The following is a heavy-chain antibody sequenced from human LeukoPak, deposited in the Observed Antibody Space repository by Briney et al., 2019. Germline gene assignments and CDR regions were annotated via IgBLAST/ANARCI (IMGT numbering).Heavy chain of an antibody. D-gene: IGHD3-10*01. CDR3: AICIVPNYYGSGSSLGMDV. V-gene: IGHV1-69*04. CDR1: GGTFSSYA. Sequence: ASVKVSCKASGGTFSSYAISWVRQAPGQGLEWMGSIIPILGIANYAQKFQGRVTITADKSTSTAYMDLSSLRSEDTAVYYCAICIVPNYYGSGSSLGMDVWGQGTTVTVSS. CDR2: IIPILGIA. J-gene: IGHJ6*02.